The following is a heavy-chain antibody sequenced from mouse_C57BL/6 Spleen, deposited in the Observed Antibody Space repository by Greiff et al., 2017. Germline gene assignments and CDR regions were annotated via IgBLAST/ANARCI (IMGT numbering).Heavy chain of an antibody. CDR1: EYEFPSHD. CDR3: ARHEDYGSSWYFDV. J-gene: IGHJ1*03. V-gene: IGHV5-2*01. CDR2: INSDGGST. D-gene: IGHD1-1*01. Sequence: EVKVVESGGGLVQPGESLKLSCESNEYEFPSHDMSWVRKTPEKRLALVAAINSDGGSTYYPDTMERRFIISRDNTKKTLYLQMSSLRSEDTALYYCARHEDYGSSWYFDVWGTGTTVTVSS.